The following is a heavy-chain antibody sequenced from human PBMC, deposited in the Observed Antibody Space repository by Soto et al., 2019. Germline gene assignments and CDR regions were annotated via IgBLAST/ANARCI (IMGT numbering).Heavy chain of an antibody. Sequence: GASVKVSCKASGYTFTSYGISWVRQAPGQGLEWMGWISAYNGNTNYAQKLQGRVTMTTDTSTSTAYMELRSLRSDDTAVYYCARDRTYYYDSSGYQHFDYWGQGTLVTVSS. J-gene: IGHJ4*02. V-gene: IGHV1-18*04. CDR1: GYTFTSYG. CDR3: ARDRTYYYDSSGYQHFDY. CDR2: ISAYNGNT. D-gene: IGHD3-22*01.